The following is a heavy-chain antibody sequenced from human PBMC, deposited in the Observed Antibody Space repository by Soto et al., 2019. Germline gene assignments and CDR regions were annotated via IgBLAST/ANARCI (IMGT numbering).Heavy chain of an antibody. D-gene: IGHD2-2*01. CDR1: GFTFSSYS. J-gene: IGHJ4*02. CDR2: ISSSSSTI. CDR3: ARAGCSSTSCYVLVDY. V-gene: IGHV3-48*02. Sequence: AGGSLRLSCAASGFTFSSYSMNWVRQAPGKGLEWVSYISSSSSTIYYADSVKGRFTISRDNAENSLYLQMNSLRDEDTAVYYCARAGCSSTSCYVLVDYWGQGTLVTVSS.